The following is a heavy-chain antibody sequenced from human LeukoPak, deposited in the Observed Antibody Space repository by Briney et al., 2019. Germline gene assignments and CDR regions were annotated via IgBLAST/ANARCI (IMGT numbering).Heavy chain of an antibody. CDR3: ARDDWNYGYYYYMDV. J-gene: IGHJ6*03. CDR1: GFTFSSYA. D-gene: IGHD1-7*01. Sequence: GGSLRLSCAASGFTFSSYAMHWVRQAPGKGLEWVAVISYDGSNKYYADSVKGRFTISRDNSKNTLYLQMNSLRAEDTAVYYCARDDWNYGYYYYMDVWGKGTTVTVSS. V-gene: IGHV3-30-3*01. CDR2: ISYDGSNK.